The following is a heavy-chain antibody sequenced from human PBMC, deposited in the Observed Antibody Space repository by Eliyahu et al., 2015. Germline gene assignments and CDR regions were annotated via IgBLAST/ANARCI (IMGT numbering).Heavy chain of an antibody. CDR3: ARGSSYYDSSGYEGYFDY. CDR1: GFTFSSYA. CDR2: ISYDGSNK. Sequence: SGGGVVQPGRSLRLSCAASGFTFSSYAMHWVRQAPGKGLEXVAVISYDGSNKYYADSVKGRFPISRDNSKNTLYLQMNSLRAEDTAVYYCARGSSYYDSSGYEGYFDYWGQGTLVTVSS. D-gene: IGHD3-22*01. J-gene: IGHJ4*02. V-gene: IGHV3-30-3*01.